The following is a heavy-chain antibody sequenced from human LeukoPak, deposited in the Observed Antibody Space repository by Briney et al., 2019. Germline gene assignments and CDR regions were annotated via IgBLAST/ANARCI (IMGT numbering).Heavy chain of an antibody. D-gene: IGHD3-3*01. CDR3: ARGEDRLGVLDAFDI. V-gene: IGHV3-21*01. CDR1: GFIFNSHS. Sequence: PGGSLRLSCAASGFIFNSHSMNWVRQAPGKGLEWVSSISSTSSYIYYADSVKGRFTISRDNSKNTLYLQMNSLRAEDTAVYYCARGEDRLGVLDAFDIWGQGTMVTVSS. CDR2: ISSTSSYI. J-gene: IGHJ3*02.